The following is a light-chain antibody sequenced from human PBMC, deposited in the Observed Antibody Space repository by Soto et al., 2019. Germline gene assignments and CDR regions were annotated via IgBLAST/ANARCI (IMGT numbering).Light chain of an antibody. J-gene: IGKJ1*01. CDR1: QSVRSH. CDR2: GAS. Sequence: IVMTQSPATLSVSPGEGVTLSCRASQSVRSHLAGYQQKPGQPPRLLIYGASSRATGIPNRFSGSGSGTDFTLTISRLEPEDFAVYYCQQYGNSPQTFGQGTKVDIK. V-gene: IGKV3-20*01. CDR3: QQYGNSPQT.